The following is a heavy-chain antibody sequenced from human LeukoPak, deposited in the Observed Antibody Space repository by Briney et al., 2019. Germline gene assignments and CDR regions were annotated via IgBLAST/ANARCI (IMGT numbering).Heavy chain of an antibody. J-gene: IGHJ4*02. D-gene: IGHD6-13*01. CDR1: GFTFSSYS. V-gene: IGHV3-21*01. CDR3: ARDIEAAGLFLDY. Sequence: GGPLRLSCAASGFTFSSYSMNWVRQAPGKGLEWVSSISSSSSYIYYADSVKGRFTISRDNAKNSLYLQMNSLRAEDTAVYYCARDIEAAGLFLDYWGQGTLVTVSS. CDR2: ISSSSSYI.